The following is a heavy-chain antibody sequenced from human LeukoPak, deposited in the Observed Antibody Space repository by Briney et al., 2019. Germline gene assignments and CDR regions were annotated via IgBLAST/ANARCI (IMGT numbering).Heavy chain of an antibody. Sequence: GGSLRLSCAASGFTFSSYAMSWVRQAPGKGLEWVSYISSSGSTIYYADSVKGRFTISRDNAKNSLYLQMNSLRAEDTAVYYCASCTMVRGVINYWGQGTLVTVSS. CDR3: ASCTMVRGVINY. V-gene: IGHV3-48*04. J-gene: IGHJ4*02. D-gene: IGHD3-10*01. CDR1: GFTFSSYA. CDR2: ISSSGSTI.